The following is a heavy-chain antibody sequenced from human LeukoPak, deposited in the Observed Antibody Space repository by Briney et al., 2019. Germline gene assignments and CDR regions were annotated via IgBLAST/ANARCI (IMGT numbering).Heavy chain of an antibody. CDR1: GGSISSYY. CDR3: ARVSRRYGMDV. Sequence: PETLSLTCTVSGGSISSYYWSWIRQPPGKGLEWIGYIYYSGSTNYNPSLKSRVTISVDTSKNQFSLKLSSVTAADTAVYYCARVSRRYGMDVWGQGTTVTVSS. V-gene: IGHV4-59*01. CDR2: IYYSGST. J-gene: IGHJ6*02.